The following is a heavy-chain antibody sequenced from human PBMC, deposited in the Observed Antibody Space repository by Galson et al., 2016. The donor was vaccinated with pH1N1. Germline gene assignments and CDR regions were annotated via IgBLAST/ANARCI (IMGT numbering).Heavy chain of an antibody. CDR3: ARIGSDDPIYYYYMDV. V-gene: IGHV5-51*03. Sequence: QSGAEVKQPGESLKISCKGSGYSFTSYWIAWVRQMPGKGLEWMGIIYPGDSDTRYSPSFQGQVTISADKSINTAYLQWSSLKASDTAMYYCARIGSDDPIYYYYMDVWDKGTTVTVSS. CDR2: IYPGDSDT. D-gene: IGHD2-21*01. CDR1: GYSFTSYW. J-gene: IGHJ6*03.